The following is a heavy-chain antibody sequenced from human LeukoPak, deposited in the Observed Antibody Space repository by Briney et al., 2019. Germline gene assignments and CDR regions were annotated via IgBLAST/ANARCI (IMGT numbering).Heavy chain of an antibody. D-gene: IGHD5-24*01. V-gene: IGHV3-30-3*01. J-gene: IGHJ4*02. CDR1: GFTFSSYA. CDR3: ARGGAPTIREYYFDY. CDR2: ISYDGSNK. Sequence: GGSLRLSCAASGFTFSSYAMHWVRQAPGKGLEWVAVISYDGSNKYYADSVKGRFTISRDNSKNTLYLQMNSLRAEDTAVYYCARGGAPTIREYYFDYWGQGTLATVSS.